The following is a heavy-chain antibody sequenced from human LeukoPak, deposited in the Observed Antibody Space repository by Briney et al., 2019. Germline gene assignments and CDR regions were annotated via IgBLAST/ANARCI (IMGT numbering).Heavy chain of an antibody. CDR2: IKQDGSEK. CDR1: GFTFSSYW. CDR3: AREMGVIVMQYYFDY. Sequence: HTGGSLRLSCAASGFTFSSYWMSWVRQAPGKGLEWVAKIKQDGSEKYYVDSVKGRFTISRDNAKNSMYLQMNSLRAEDTAVYYCAREMGVIVMQYYFDYWGQGTLVTVSS. J-gene: IGHJ4*02. D-gene: IGHD3-16*02. V-gene: IGHV3-7*01.